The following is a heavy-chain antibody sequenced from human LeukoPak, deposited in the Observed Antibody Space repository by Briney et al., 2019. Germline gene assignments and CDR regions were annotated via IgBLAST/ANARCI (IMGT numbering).Heavy chain of an antibody. CDR3: TRDPATTLVYHDAFDM. V-gene: IGHV3-21*01. CDR1: GFTLNSYT. CDR2: ISSSSTYK. Sequence: PGGSLRLSCAASGFTLNSYTMNWVRQAPGRGLEFVSSISSSSTYKYYADSVQGRFAISRDNAKNSLYLQMSSLRAEDTAVYFCTRDPATTLVYHDAFDMWGQGTLVTVSS. J-gene: IGHJ3*02. D-gene: IGHD2-2*02.